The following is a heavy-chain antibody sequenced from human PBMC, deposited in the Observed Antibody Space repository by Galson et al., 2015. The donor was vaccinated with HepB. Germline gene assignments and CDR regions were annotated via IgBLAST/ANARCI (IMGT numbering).Heavy chain of an antibody. CDR3: AKELESTFSGVRRGGYFDY. D-gene: IGHD1-1*01. CDR1: GFTFSNHG. J-gene: IGHJ4*02. V-gene: IGHV3-23*01. CDR2: ISGSGTST. Sequence: SLRLSCAASGFTFSNHGLSWVRQAPGKGLEWVSSISGSGTSTFYADSVKGRFTICRDNSRNTLYLQMNSLRVEDTAVYFCAKELESTFSGVRRGGYFDYWGQGNLVTVSS.